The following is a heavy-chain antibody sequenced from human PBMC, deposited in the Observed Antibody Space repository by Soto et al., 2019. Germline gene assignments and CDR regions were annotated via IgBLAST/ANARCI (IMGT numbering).Heavy chain of an antibody. CDR3: ARQRTIVTTGYFDY. Sequence: GESLKISCKGSGFSFITYWIGWVRQMPGKGLEWMGIIYPGDSDTRYSPSFKGQVTISADKSISTAYLQWSSLKASDTAMYYCARQRTIVTTGYFDYWGQGTLVTVSS. J-gene: IGHJ4*02. D-gene: IGHD4-4*01. V-gene: IGHV5-51*01. CDR2: IYPGDSDT. CDR1: GFSFITYW.